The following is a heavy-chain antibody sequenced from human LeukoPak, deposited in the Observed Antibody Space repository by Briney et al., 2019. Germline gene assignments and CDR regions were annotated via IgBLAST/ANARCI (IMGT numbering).Heavy chain of an antibody. J-gene: IGHJ4*02. CDR3: ARDTFYYFDY. Sequence: PGGSLRLSCAASGFIFSSYGMHWVRQAPGKGLEWVAVIWYDGSNKYYADSVKGRLTISRDNSKNTLYLQMNSLRAEDTAVYYCARDTFYYFDYWGQGTLVTVSS. D-gene: IGHD2/OR15-2a*01. CDR2: IWYDGSNK. V-gene: IGHV3-33*01. CDR1: GFIFSSYG.